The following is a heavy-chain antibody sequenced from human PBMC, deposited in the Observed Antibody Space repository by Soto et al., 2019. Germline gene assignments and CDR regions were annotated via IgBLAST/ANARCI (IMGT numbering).Heavy chain of an antibody. CDR3: ARVYSSSFRYDAFDI. CDR1: GFTFSSYA. D-gene: IGHD6-13*01. J-gene: IGHJ3*02. CDR2: ISSNGGSI. Sequence: GGSLRLSCAASGFTFSSYAMHWVRQAPGKGLEYVSAISSNGGSIYYGNSVKGRFTISRDNSKNTLYLQMNSLRAEDTAVYYCARVYSSSFRYDAFDIWGQGTMVTVSS. V-gene: IGHV3-64*01.